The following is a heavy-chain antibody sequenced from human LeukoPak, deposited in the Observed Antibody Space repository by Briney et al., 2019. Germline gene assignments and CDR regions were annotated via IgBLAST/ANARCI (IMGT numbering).Heavy chain of an antibody. J-gene: IGHJ4*02. CDR2: NSGSGGST. Sequence: AGGSLRLSCAASGFTFNTYAMSWVRQAPGKGLEWVSSNSGSGGSTYYADSVEGRFTISRDNSKNTLYLQMNSLRAEDTAVYHCAKDYSSGWYGPFDSWGQGTLVTVSS. V-gene: IGHV3-23*01. CDR1: GFTFNTYA. CDR3: AKDYSSGWYGPFDS. D-gene: IGHD6-19*01.